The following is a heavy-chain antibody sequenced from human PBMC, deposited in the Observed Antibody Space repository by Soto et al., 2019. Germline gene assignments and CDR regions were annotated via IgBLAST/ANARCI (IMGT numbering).Heavy chain of an antibody. Sequence: ASVKVSCKASGYTFTSYGISWVRQAPGQGLEWMGWISAYNGNTNYAQKLQGRVTMTTGTSTSTAYMELRSLRSDDTAVYYCARDPPELVPAAMCDYCGQGTLVTVS. CDR1: GYTFTSYG. CDR3: ARDPPELVPAAMCDY. CDR2: ISAYNGNT. D-gene: IGHD2-2*01. V-gene: IGHV1-18*01. J-gene: IGHJ4*02.